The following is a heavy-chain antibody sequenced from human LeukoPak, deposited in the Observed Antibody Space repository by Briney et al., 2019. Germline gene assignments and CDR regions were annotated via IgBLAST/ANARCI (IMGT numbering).Heavy chain of an antibody. CDR2: IYYSGST. CDR3: ARKSDYFDY. Sequence: KPSETLSLTCTVSGGSISSYYWSWIRQPPGKGLEWIGYIYYSGSTNYNPSLKSRVTMSVDTSKNEVSLKLSSVTAADTAVYYCARKSDYFDYWGQGTLVTVSS. J-gene: IGHJ4*02. V-gene: IGHV4-59*12. CDR1: GGSISSYY.